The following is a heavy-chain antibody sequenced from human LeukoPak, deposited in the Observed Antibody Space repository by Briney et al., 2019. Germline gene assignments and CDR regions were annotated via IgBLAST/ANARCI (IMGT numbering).Heavy chain of an antibody. CDR1: GYTFTGYY. CDR2: ISAYNGNT. V-gene: IGHV1-18*04. Sequence: GASVKVSCKASGYTFTGYYMHWVRQAPGQGLEWMGWISAYNGNTNYAQKLQGRVTMTTDTSTSTAYMELRSLRSDDTAVYYCARDRSDSSGYYFPLDYWGQGTLVTVSS. CDR3: ARDRSDSSGYYFPLDY. J-gene: IGHJ4*02. D-gene: IGHD3-22*01.